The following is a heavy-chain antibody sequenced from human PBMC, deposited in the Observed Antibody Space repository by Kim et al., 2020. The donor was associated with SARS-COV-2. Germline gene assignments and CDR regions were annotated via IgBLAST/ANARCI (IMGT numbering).Heavy chain of an antibody. CDR2: IIPIFGTA. V-gene: IGHV1-69*13. D-gene: IGHD5-12*01. CDR3: ARLKYSGYDWYGLFREEGTFDY. Sequence: SVKVSCKASGGTFSSYAISWVRQAPGQGLEWMGGIIPIFGTANYAQKFQGRVTITADESTSTAYMELSSLRSEDTAVYYCARLKYSGYDWYGLFREEGTFDYWGQGTLVTVSS. J-gene: IGHJ4*02. CDR1: GGTFSSYA.